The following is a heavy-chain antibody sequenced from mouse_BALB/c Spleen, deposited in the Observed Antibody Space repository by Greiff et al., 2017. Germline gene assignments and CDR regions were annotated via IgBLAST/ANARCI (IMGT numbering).Heavy chain of an antibody. CDR3: AREGGYDGYYGGFAY. CDR2: IYPGNVNT. J-gene: IGHJ3*01. D-gene: IGHD2-3*01. CDR1: GYTFTSYY. Sequence: QVQLQQSGPELVKPGVSVRISCKASGYTFTSYYIHWVKQRPGQGLEWIGWIYPGNVNTKYNEKFKGKATLTADKSSSTAYMQLSSLTSEDSAVYFCAREGGYDGYYGGFAYWGQGTLVTVSA. V-gene: IGHV1S56*01.